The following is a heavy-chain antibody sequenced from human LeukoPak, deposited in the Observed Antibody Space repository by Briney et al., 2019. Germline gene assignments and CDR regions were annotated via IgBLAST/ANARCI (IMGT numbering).Heavy chain of an antibody. CDR3: ARDPHDYGFRGYMDV. Sequence: GGSLRLSCAASGFTFSSYAMSWVRQAPGKGLEWVSAISGSGGSTYYADSVKGRFTISRDNSKNTLYLQMNSLRAEDTAVYYCARDPHDYGFRGYMDVWGKGTTVTVSS. V-gene: IGHV3-23*01. D-gene: IGHD4-17*01. CDR1: GFTFSSYA. CDR2: ISGSGGST. J-gene: IGHJ6*03.